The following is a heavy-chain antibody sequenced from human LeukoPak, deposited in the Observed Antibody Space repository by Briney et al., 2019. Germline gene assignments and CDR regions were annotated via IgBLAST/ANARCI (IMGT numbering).Heavy chain of an antibody. J-gene: IGHJ6*03. D-gene: IGHD5-18*01. Sequence: GGSMRLSCAAYGFTYSDYYMSWIRQAPGKGLEWVSYISSSGSTIYYADSVKGRFTISRDNAKNSLYLQMNSLRAEDTAVYYCARVVDTVVARRFYYMDVWRKRTTVTVSS. CDR1: GFTYSDYY. CDR3: ARVVDTVVARRFYYMDV. V-gene: IGHV3-11*04. CDR2: ISSSGSTI.